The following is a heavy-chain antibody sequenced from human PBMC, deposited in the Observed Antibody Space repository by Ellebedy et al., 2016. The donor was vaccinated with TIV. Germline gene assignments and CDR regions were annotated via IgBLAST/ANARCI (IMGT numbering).Heavy chain of an antibody. Sequence: GGSLRLSCAASGFTFSNYGMHWVRQAPGKGLEWVAVISYDGSNEYYADSVKGRFTISRDNSRDTLYLQMNSLRAEDTAVYYCARNYNWNPGVFDPWGQGTLVTVSS. CDR2: ISYDGSNE. J-gene: IGHJ5*02. CDR1: GFTFSNYG. D-gene: IGHD1-20*01. V-gene: IGHV3-30*03. CDR3: ARNYNWNPGVFDP.